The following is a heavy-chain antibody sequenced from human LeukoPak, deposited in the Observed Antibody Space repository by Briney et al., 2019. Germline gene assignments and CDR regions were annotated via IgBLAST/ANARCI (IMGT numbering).Heavy chain of an antibody. CDR1: GGSISSSSYY. V-gene: IGHV4-39*07. CDR2: IYYSGST. Sequence: SETLSLTCTVSGGSISSSSYYWGWIRQPPGKGLEWIGSIYYSGSTYYNPSLKSRVTISVDTSKNQFSLKLSSVTAADTAVYYCARDLLGVRYYYYMDVWGKGTTVTVSS. J-gene: IGHJ6*03. D-gene: IGHD3-10*01. CDR3: ARDLLGVRYYYYMDV.